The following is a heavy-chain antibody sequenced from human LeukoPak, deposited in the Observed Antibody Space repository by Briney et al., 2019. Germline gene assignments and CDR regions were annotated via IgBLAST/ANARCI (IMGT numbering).Heavy chain of an antibody. J-gene: IGHJ5*02. CDR2: ISSGSSYI. Sequence: GGSLRLSCAASGFTFSSYWMSWVRQAPGKGLEWVSSISSGSSYIYYADSVKGRFTISRDNAKNSLYLQMDSLRAEDTAVYYCASLLEGSFDPWGQGTLVTVSS. D-gene: IGHD3-3*01. V-gene: IGHV3-21*01. CDR3: ASLLEGSFDP. CDR1: GFTFSSYW.